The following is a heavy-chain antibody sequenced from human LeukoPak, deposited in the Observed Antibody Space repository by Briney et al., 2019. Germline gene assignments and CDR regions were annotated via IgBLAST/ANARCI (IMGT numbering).Heavy chain of an antibody. V-gene: IGHV5-51*01. CDR2: IYPGDSDT. Sequence: GEYLQISCKGSGYGFTSYWIGWVRQMPGKGLEWMGIIYPGDSDTRYSPSFQGQVTISADKSISTAYLQWSSLKASDTAMYYCARSLIAARQNYYMDVWGQGTTVTVSS. D-gene: IGHD6-6*01. CDR1: GYGFTSYW. J-gene: IGHJ6*03. CDR3: ARSLIAARQNYYMDV.